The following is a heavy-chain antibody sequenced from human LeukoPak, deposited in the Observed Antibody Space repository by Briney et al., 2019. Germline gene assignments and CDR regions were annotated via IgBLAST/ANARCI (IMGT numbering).Heavy chain of an antibody. D-gene: IGHD6-13*01. J-gene: IGHJ4*02. CDR1: GFTLSSYG. V-gene: IGHV3-33*01. CDR3: ARRSAAAVVDY. CDR2: IWYDGSNK. Sequence: GGSLRLSCAASGFTLSSYGMHWVRQAPGKGLEWVAVIWYDGSNKYYADSVKGRFTISRDNSKNTLYLQMNSLRAEDTAVYYCARRSAAAVVDYWGQGTLVTVSS.